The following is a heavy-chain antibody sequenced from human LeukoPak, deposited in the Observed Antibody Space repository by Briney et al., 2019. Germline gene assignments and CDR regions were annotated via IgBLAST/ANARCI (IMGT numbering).Heavy chain of an antibody. V-gene: IGHV3-73*01. CDR3: SRYRGDSDAFDM. Sequence: GGSLRLSCAASGFTFSSYAMSWVRQASGKGLEWVGRIRSKANNYATAYAASVKGRFTISRDDSKKTTYLQMNSLKTEDSAVYYCSRYRGDSDAFDMWGQGTMVTVSS. D-gene: IGHD3-16*01. CDR1: GFTFSSYA. J-gene: IGHJ3*02. CDR2: IRSKANNYAT.